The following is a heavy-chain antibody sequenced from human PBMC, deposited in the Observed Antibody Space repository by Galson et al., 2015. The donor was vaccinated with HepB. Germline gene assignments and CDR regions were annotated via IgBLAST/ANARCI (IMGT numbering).Heavy chain of an antibody. Sequence: SVKVSCKVSGYTLTELSMHWVRQAPGKGLEWMGGFDPEDGETIYAQKFQGRVTMTEDTSTDTAYMELSGLRSDDTAVYYCARLRGYSYGHYYFDYWGQGTLVTVSS. V-gene: IGHV1-24*01. CDR1: GYTLTELS. CDR2: FDPEDGET. D-gene: IGHD5-18*01. CDR3: ARLRGYSYGHYYFDY. J-gene: IGHJ4*02.